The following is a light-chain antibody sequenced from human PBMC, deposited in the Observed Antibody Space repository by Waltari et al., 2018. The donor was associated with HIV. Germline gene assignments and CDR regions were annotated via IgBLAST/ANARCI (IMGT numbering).Light chain of an antibody. CDR2: DDS. CDR3: QLWDSSGLHWV. Sequence: SYVLTQPPSVSVAPGKTARITCGGNDVGTKRVHWYQQKSGQAPVLVIFDDSDRPSGIPERFSGSHSGNTATLIISRVEAGDEADYYCQLWDSSGLHWVFGGGTKLTVL. J-gene: IGLJ3*02. CDR1: DVGTKR. V-gene: IGLV3-21*04.